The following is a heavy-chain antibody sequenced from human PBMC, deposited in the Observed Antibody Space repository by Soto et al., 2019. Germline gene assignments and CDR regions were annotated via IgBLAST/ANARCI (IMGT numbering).Heavy chain of an antibody. Sequence: EVQLVESGGGLVKPGGSLRLSCTASGFTFSSYSMNWVRQAPGKGLEWVPAISRSSSYLYYADSVKGRFTISRDNAKNSLYLQMTSLRAEDTAVYYCGAATGAYWGQGTLVPVSS. J-gene: IGHJ4*02. V-gene: IGHV3-21*01. CDR3: GAATGAY. D-gene: IGHD2-15*01. CDR1: GFTFSSYS. CDR2: ISRSSSYL.